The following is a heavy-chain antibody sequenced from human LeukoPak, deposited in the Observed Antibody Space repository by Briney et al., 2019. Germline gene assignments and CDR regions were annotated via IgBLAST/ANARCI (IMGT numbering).Heavy chain of an antibody. CDR3: ARAGSGSGWYFDY. J-gene: IGHJ4*02. V-gene: IGHV1-18*01. Sequence: ASVKVSCKASGYDFTSVGITGVRRAPGQGLDWMGWISLYNCNTRYAQKFQGRVAMTTDTSTTTAYMEFRGLRFNDTAVYYCARAGSGSGWYFDYWGQGTLVTVSS. D-gene: IGHD6-19*01. CDR1: GYDFTSVG. CDR2: ISLYNCNT.